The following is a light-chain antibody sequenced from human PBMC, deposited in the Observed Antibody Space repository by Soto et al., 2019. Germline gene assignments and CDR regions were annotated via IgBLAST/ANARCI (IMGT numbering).Light chain of an antibody. CDR2: GNG. J-gene: IGLJ2*01. CDR3: LSYDISLSTVL. V-gene: IGLV1-40*01. Sequence: QSVLTQPPSVSEAPGQRVTISCTGSSSNIGAGYDVHWYQHLPGTSPPKLLIYGNGNRPSGVPDRFSGSKSGTSASLAITGLQTEDEADYYCLSYDISLSTVLFGGGTQLTVL. CDR1: SSNIGAGYD.